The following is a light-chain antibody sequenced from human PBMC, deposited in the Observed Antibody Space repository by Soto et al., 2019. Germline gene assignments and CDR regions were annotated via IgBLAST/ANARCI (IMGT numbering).Light chain of an antibody. CDR1: SSNIGAGFD. V-gene: IGLV1-40*01. Sequence: QSVLTQPPSVSGAPGQRVTISCTGSSSNIGAGFDVHWYHQIAGTAHKLLIYGNSNRPSGVPDRFSGSKYGTSASLAINGLQAEDEDHYYCQSDDNSLSGSWVFGGGTKLTVL. J-gene: IGLJ3*02. CDR3: QSDDNSLSGSWV. CDR2: GNS.